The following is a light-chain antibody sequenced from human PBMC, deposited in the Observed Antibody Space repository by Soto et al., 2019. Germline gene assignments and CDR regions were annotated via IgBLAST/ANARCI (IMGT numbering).Light chain of an antibody. CDR2: EVT. Sequence: QSALTQPASVSGSAGQSIAISCTGSSSDVGIYNYVSWYQQHPGKVPKLIIYEVTSRPSGVSIRFSGSKSGNTASLTISGLQPEDEADYYCAAWDDSLSGRVVFGGGTKLTVL. J-gene: IGLJ2*01. CDR1: SSDVGIYNY. V-gene: IGLV2-14*01. CDR3: AAWDDSLSGRVV.